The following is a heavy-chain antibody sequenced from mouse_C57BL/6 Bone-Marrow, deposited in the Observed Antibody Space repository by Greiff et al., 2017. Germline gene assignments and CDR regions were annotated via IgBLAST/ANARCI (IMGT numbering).Heavy chain of an antibody. CDR2: IDPSDSET. Sequence: QVQLQQPGAELVRPGSSVKLSCKASGYTFTSYWMHWVKQRPIQGLEWIGNIDPSDSETPYNQKFKDKATLTVDKSSSTAYMQLSSLTSEDSAVYYCARRDSSGYGFAYWGQGTLVTVSA. CDR3: ARRDSSGYGFAY. D-gene: IGHD3-2*02. J-gene: IGHJ3*01. V-gene: IGHV1-52*01. CDR1: GYTFTSYW.